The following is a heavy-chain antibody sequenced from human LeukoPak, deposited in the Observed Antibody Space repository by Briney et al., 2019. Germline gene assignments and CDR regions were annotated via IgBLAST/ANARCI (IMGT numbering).Heavy chain of an antibody. V-gene: IGHV3-23*01. CDR1: GFTFSSYA. J-gene: IGHJ6*02. D-gene: IGHD3-10*01. CDR2: ISGSGGST. Sequence: PGGSPRLSCAASGFTFSSYAMSWVRQAPGKGLEWVSAISGSGGSTYYADSVKGRFTISRDNSKNTLYLQMNSLRAEDTAVYYCAKTWFGDPTGYYYYGMDVWGQGTTVTVSS. CDR3: AKTWFGDPTGYYYYGMDV.